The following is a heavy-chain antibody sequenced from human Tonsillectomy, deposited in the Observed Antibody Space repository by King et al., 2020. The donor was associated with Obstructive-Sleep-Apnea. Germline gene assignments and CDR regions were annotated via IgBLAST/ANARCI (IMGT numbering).Heavy chain of an antibody. Sequence: QLVQSGGGVVQPGRSLRLSCVGSGFTFSDYGMHWVRQAPGKGLEWVAVISYDGLNKYYADSVKGRFTISRDNSKSTLYLQTNSLRAEDTAVYYCAKGFHVSVGGDNWFDPWGQGTLVTVSA. J-gene: IGHJ5*02. CDR3: AKGFHVSVGGDNWFDP. D-gene: IGHD3-16*01. CDR1: GFTFSDYG. CDR2: ISYDGLNK. V-gene: IGHV3-30*18.